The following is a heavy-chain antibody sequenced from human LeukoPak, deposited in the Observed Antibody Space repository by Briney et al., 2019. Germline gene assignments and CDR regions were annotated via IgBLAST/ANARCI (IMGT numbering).Heavy chain of an antibody. V-gene: IGHV4-31*03. J-gene: IGHJ4*02. CDR1: GGSISSGGYY. Sequence: PSQTLSLTCTVSGGSISSGGYYWSWIRPHPGKGLGWIGYIHYSGTTYYNPSLKSRVTMSVGTSKSQFSLKLSSVTAADTAVYYCARDEGYYFDYWGQGTLVTVSS. CDR3: ARDEGYYFDY. CDR2: IHYSGTT.